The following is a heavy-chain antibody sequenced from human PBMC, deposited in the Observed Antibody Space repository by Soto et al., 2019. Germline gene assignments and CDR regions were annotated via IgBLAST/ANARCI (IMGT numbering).Heavy chain of an antibody. CDR3: ARGSSIAGLSYGMDV. CDR2: NYYSGIT. V-gene: IGHV4-31*03. D-gene: IGHD6-6*01. CDR1: GGSISSGGYY. J-gene: IGHJ6*02. Sequence: QVQLQESGPGLVKPSQTLSLTCTVSGGSISSGGYYWTWIRQHPGKGLEWIGYNYYSGITYYNPSLQSRVTTSLDTSKKQFSLKLSSVTAADTAVYYCARGSSIAGLSYGMDVWGQGTTVTVSS.